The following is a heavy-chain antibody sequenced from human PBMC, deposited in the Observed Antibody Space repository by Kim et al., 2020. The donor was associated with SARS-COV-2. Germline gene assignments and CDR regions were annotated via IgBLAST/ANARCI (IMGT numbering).Heavy chain of an antibody. Sequence: GGSLRLSCTASGFTFGDYAMSWFRQAPGKGLEWVGFIRSKAYGGTTEYAASVKGRFTISRDDSKSIAYLQMNSLKTEDTAVYYCTRAGWYYGSGSYYNPVDYWGQGTLVTVSS. D-gene: IGHD3-10*01. V-gene: IGHV3-49*03. CDR2: IRSKAYGGTT. J-gene: IGHJ4*02. CDR3: TRAGWYYGSGSYYNPVDY. CDR1: GFTFGDYA.